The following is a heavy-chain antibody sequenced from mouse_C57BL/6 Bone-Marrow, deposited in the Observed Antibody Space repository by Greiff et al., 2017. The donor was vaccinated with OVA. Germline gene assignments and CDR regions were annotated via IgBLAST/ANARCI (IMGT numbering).Heavy chain of an antibody. CDR2: INPNNGGT. Sequence: EVQLQQSGPELVKPGASVKISCKASGYTFTDYYMNWVKQSHGKSLEWIGDINPNNGGTSYNQKFKGKATLTVDKSSSTAYMELRSLTSEDSAVYYCAIANWDSDYWGQGTTLTVSS. CDR1: GYTFTDYY. D-gene: IGHD4-1*01. CDR3: AIANWDSDY. V-gene: IGHV1-26*01. J-gene: IGHJ2*01.